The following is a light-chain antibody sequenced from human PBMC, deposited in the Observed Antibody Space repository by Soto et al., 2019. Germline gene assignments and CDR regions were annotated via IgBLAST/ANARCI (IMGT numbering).Light chain of an antibody. V-gene: IGKV3-15*01. CDR2: GPS. J-gene: IGKJ1*01. CDR1: QSVSTN. CDR3: QQYNYWPPEKT. Sequence: EVVMTQSPATLSVSPGDRATLSCRASQSVSTNLAWYQHTPGQPPSLLIYGPSTRATGIPARFSGSGSGTEFTRTISSLQSEECAVYYCQQYNYWPPEKTFGQGNKVEI.